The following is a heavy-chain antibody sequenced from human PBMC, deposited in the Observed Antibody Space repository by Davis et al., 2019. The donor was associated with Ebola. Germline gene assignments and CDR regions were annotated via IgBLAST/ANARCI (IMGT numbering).Heavy chain of an antibody. V-gene: IGHV3-72*01. CDR2: IRNKANSYTT. D-gene: IGHD6-19*01. CDR1: GFTFSDHH. Sequence: PGGSLRLSCTASGFTFSDHHMDWVRQAPGKGLEWVGRIRNKANSYTTEYAASVKGIFTISRDDSKNSLYLQMNSLKTEDTAVYYCARLSSDWYPDYWGQGTLVTVSS. J-gene: IGHJ4*02. CDR3: ARLSSDWYPDY.